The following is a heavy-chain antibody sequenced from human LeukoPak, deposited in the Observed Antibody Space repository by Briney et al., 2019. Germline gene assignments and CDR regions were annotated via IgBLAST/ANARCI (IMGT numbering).Heavy chain of an antibody. D-gene: IGHD6-19*01. CDR3: ASSGSYSSGWYDY. CDR1: GYTFTSYG. V-gene: IGHV1-18*01. CDR2: ISAYNGNT. Sequence: GASVKVSCKASGYTFTSYGISWVRQAPGQGLEWMGWISAYNGNTNYAQKLQGRVTMTTDTSTSTAYTELRSLRSDDTAVYYCASSGSYSSGWYDYWGQGTLVTVSP. J-gene: IGHJ4*02.